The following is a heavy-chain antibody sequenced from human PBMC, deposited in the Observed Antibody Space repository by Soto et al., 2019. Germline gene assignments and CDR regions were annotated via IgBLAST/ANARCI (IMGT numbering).Heavy chain of an antibody. CDR2: ITACNGNT. CDR3: ARSSQSDFWSGYYYFFDY. CDR1: GYTFTDYG. D-gene: IGHD3-3*01. Sequence: QVHLVQSGAEVEKPGASVKVSCKASGYTFTDYGISWVRQAPGQGLQWMGWITACNGNTKYAQQVQGRVTMTTDTSTSTAYMELRSLESDDTAVYYCARSSQSDFWSGYYYFFDYWGQGTLVTVSS. J-gene: IGHJ4*02. V-gene: IGHV1-18*01.